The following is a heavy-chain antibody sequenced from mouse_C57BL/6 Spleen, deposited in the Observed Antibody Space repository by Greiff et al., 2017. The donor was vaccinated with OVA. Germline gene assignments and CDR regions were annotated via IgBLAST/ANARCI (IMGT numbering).Heavy chain of an antibody. J-gene: IGHJ2*01. Sequence: VQLQQSGAELVRPGASVTLSCKASGYTFTDYEMHWVKQTPVHGLEWIGAIDPETGGTAYNQKFKGKAILTADKSSSTAYMELRSLTSEDSAVYYCTRAYGSSKGYWGQGTTLTVSS. V-gene: IGHV1-15*01. CDR3: TRAYGSSKGY. CDR2: IDPETGGT. D-gene: IGHD1-1*01. CDR1: GYTFTDYE.